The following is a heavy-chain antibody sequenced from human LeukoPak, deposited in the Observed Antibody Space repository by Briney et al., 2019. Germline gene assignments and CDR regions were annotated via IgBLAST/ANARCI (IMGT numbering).Heavy chain of an antibody. D-gene: IGHD2-15*01. J-gene: IGHJ5*02. V-gene: IGHV4-39*07. CDR1: GGSISNSY. CDR3: ATGGGGGWYGNWFDP. Sequence: SETLSLTCTVSGGSISNSYWGWIRQSPGKGLECIGTIYYRGSTYYNPSLKSRVTISVDTSKSQFFLKVNSVTAADTAIYYCATGGGGGWYGNWFDPWGQGALVTVSS. CDR2: IYYRGST.